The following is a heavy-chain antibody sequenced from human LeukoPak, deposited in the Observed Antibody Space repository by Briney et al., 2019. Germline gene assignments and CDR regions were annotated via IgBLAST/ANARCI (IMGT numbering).Heavy chain of an antibody. Sequence: PSETLSLTCTVSGASNNSYYWSWIRQPPGKGLEWIGYTHPSGNTNYSPSLKSRVTISMDTSTNQFSLKVRSVTAADTAVYYCARKALKKGWFDPWGQGTLVTVSS. CDR2: THPSGNT. D-gene: IGHD4/OR15-4a*01. CDR3: ARKALKKGWFDP. J-gene: IGHJ5*02. V-gene: IGHV4-4*09. CDR1: GASNNSYY.